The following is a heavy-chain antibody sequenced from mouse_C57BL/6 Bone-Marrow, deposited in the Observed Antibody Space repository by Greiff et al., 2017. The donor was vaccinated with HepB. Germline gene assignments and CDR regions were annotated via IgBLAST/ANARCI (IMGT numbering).Heavy chain of an antibody. CDR2: INPNNGGT. CDR1: GYTFTDYY. D-gene: IGHD1-1*01. V-gene: IGHV1-26*01. J-gene: IGHJ4*01. CDR3: LLRSYYAMDY. Sequence: EVQLQQSGPELVKPGASVKISCKASGYTFTDYYMNWVKQSHGKSLEWIGDINPNNGGTSYNQKFKGKATLTAVTSASTAYMELSSLTNEDSAVYYCLLRSYYAMDYWGQGTSVTVSS.